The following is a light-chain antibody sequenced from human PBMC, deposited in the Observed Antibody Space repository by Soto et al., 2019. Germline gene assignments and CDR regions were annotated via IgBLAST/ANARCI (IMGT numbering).Light chain of an antibody. V-gene: IGLV2-14*01. CDR3: SSYASSSTI. J-gene: IGLJ2*01. CDR2: EVS. Sequence: QSALTQPASVSGSPGQSITISCTGTSSDIGGYNYVSWYQQHPGKAPKLIIYEVSNRPSGVSNRFSGSKSGNTASLTISGLQAEDESDYYCSSYASSSTICAGGTKLTVL. CDR1: SSDIGGYNY.